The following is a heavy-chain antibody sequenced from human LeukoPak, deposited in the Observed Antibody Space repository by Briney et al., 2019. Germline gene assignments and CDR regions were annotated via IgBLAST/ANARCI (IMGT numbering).Heavy chain of an antibody. CDR2: IYYGGST. V-gene: IGHV4-39*07. CDR3: TALWFGELYRDY. D-gene: IGHD3-10*01. CDR1: GGSISRSSHY. Sequence: SETLSLTCTVSGGSISRSSHYWGWLRQPPGKGLEWIGSIYYGGSTYYNPSLQSRITISVDASKNQFSLKLSSVTAADTAVYYCTALWFGELYRDYWGQGTLVTVSS. J-gene: IGHJ4*02.